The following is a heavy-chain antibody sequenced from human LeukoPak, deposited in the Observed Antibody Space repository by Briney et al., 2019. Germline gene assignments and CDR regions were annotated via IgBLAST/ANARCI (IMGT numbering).Heavy chain of an antibody. D-gene: IGHD6-19*01. CDR2: INPTGGST. Sequence: ASVKVSCKASGYTFTSYYMHWVRQAPGQGLEWMGIINPTGGSTSSAQKFQGRVTMTRDTSTSTVYMELSSLRSEDTAVYYCARAVAVLYYSGYWGQGTLVTVSS. CDR3: ARAVAVLYYSGY. J-gene: IGHJ4*02. V-gene: IGHV1-46*01. CDR1: GYTFTSYY.